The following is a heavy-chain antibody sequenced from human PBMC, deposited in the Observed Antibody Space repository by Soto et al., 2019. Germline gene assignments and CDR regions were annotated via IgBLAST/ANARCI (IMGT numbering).Heavy chain of an antibody. CDR3: ARDSKSLSSSRILWYPSV. J-gene: IGHJ4*02. D-gene: IGHD6-13*01. CDR2: TYYRSKWYN. CDR1: GDSVSSNSAA. Sequence: PSQTLSLTCAISGDSVSSNSAAWNWIRQSPSRGLEWLGRTYYRSKWYNDYAVSVKSRITINPDTSKNQFSLQLNSVTPEDTAVYYCARDSKSLSSSRILWYPSVWGQGTLVTVSS. V-gene: IGHV6-1*01.